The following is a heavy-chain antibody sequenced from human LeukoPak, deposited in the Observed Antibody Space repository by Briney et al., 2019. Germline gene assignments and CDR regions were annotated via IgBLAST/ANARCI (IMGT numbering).Heavy chain of an antibody. D-gene: IGHD3-22*01. V-gene: IGHV4-59*08. Sequence: SETLSLTCTVSGGSISGYYWSWIRQPPGKGLEWVGYISYSGSTNYNPSLKSRVTISVDTSKNQFSLKLSSVTAADTAVYYCARHSYYDSSGSMTGFDYWGQGTLVTVSS. CDR2: ISYSGST. J-gene: IGHJ4*02. CDR3: ARHSYYDSSGSMTGFDY. CDR1: GGSISGYY.